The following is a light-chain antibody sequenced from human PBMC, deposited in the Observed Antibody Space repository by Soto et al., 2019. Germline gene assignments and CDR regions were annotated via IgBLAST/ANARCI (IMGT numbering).Light chain of an antibody. V-gene: IGLV1-44*01. J-gene: IGLJ3*02. CDR3: GAWDDSLNGWV. Sequence: QSVLTQPPSASGTPGQRVTISCSGSSSNIGSNTVNWYQQLPGTAPKLLIYNDNQRPSGVPDRFSGSKSGTSASLAISGLQPEDEADFHCGAWDDSLNGWVFGGGTKLTVL. CDR2: NDN. CDR1: SSNIGSNT.